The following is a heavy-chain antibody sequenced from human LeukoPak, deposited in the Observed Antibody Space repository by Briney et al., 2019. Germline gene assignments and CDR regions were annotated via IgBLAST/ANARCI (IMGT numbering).Heavy chain of an antibody. V-gene: IGHV4-4*07. CDR1: GDSISSYY. CDR2: IHTSGGT. D-gene: IGHD6-6*01. Sequence: KASETLSLTCTVSGDSISSYYWSWIRQPAGKGLEWIGRIHTSGGTNHNPSLTSRVTMSVDTSKNQFSLKLTSVTAADTAVYYCARETAELGRSFDYWGQGAQVTVSS. CDR3: ARETAELGRSFDY. J-gene: IGHJ4*02.